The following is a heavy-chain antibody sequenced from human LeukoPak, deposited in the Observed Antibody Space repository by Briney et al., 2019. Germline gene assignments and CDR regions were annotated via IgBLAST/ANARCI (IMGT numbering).Heavy chain of an antibody. V-gene: IGHV3-30*03. CDR2: ISYDGSKT. CDR1: GLTFSSYG. Sequence: GRSLRLSCAASGLTFSSYGMHWVRQAPGKGLEWVAVISYDGSKTYYVDSVKGRFTISRDKSKSTLYLQMDSLRPEDTAVYYCARSPHNFYYDSSGYHPLDTFDMWGQGTMVTVSS. J-gene: IGHJ3*02. CDR3: ARSPHNFYYDSSGYHPLDTFDM. D-gene: IGHD3-22*01.